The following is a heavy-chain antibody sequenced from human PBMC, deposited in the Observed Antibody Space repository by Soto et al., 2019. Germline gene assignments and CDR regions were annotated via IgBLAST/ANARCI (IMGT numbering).Heavy chain of an antibody. CDR2: IHGDGGKI. V-gene: IGHV3-7*01. D-gene: IGHD3-10*01. CDR1: GFMFSAYW. CDR3: AKGSFGFDY. J-gene: IGHJ4*02. Sequence: EVQLVESGGGLVQPGGSLRLSCAASGFMFSAYWMSWVRQAPGKGLEWVANIHGDGGKIYYVDSVKGRFTISRDNAKRSLYLQMNSLRAEDTAVYYCAKGSFGFDYWGQGTLVTVSS.